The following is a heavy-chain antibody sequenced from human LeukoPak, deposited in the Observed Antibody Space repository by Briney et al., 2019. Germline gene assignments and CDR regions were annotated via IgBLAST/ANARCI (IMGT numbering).Heavy chain of an antibody. CDR1: GGTFSSYA. CDR3: ARDRTSVGFWSGYPYYYYMDV. V-gene: IGHV1-69*05. J-gene: IGHJ6*03. Sequence: ASVKVSCKASGGTFSSYAISWVRQAPGQGLEWMGGITPIFGTANYAQKFQGRVTITTDESTSTAYMELSSLRSEDTAVYYCARDRTSVGFWSGYPYYYYMDVWGKGTTVTVSS. CDR2: ITPIFGTA. D-gene: IGHD3-3*01.